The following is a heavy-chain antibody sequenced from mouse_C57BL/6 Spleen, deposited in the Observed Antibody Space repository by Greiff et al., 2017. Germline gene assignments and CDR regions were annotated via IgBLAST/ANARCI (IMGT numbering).Heavy chain of an antibody. CDR3: ARWVYYDYEFDY. Sequence: QVQLQQSGAELVKPGASVKISCKASGYAFSSYWMNWVKQRPGKGLEWIGQIYPGDGDTNYNGKFKGKATLTADKSSSTAYMQLSSLTSEDSAVYFCARWVYYDYEFDYWGQGTTLTVSS. J-gene: IGHJ2*01. V-gene: IGHV1-80*01. CDR2: IYPGDGDT. CDR1: GYAFSSYW. D-gene: IGHD2-4*01.